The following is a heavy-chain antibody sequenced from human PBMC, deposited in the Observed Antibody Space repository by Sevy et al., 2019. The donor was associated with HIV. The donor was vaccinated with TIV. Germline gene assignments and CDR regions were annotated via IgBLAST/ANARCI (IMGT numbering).Heavy chain of an antibody. CDR1: GGTFSSYA. D-gene: IGHD3-22*01. J-gene: IGHJ6*02. CDR2: IIPIFGTA. Sequence: SVKVSCKASGGTFSSYAISWVRQAPGQGLEWMGGIIPIFGTANYAQKFQGRVTITADESTSTAYMELSSLRSEDTAVYYCASRPYYYDSSGYFPYGMDVWGQGTTVTVSS. V-gene: IGHV1-69*13. CDR3: ASRPYYYDSSGYFPYGMDV.